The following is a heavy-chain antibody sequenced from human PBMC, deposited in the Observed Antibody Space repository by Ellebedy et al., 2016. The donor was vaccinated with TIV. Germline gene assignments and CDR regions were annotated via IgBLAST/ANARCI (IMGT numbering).Heavy chain of an antibody. D-gene: IGHD2-2*01. V-gene: IGHV4-39*07. J-gene: IGHJ4*02. Sequence: MPSETLSLTCTVSGGSISSTIYYWGWIRQPPEKGLEWIGNVDYSGSSYYNPSLQSRVTIAVDTSKNQFSLKLTSVTAADTALYYCARDLGPAAIPYWGQGTLVTVSS. CDR3: ARDLGPAAIPY. CDR2: VDYSGSS. CDR1: GGSISSTIYY.